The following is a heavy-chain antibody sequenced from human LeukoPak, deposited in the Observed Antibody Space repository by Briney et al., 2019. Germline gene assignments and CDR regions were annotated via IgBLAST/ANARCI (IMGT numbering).Heavy chain of an antibody. CDR1: GGSISSSSNY. CDR2: IYYSGST. Sequence: PSETLSLTCTVSGGSISSSSNYWAWIRLPPGKGLEWIGSIYYSGSTYHNPSLKSRVTISVDTSKNQFSLKLSSVTAADTAVYYCARHGWWELLRFDYWGQGTLVTVSS. J-gene: IGHJ4*02. V-gene: IGHV4-39*01. D-gene: IGHD1-26*01. CDR3: ARHGWWELLRFDY.